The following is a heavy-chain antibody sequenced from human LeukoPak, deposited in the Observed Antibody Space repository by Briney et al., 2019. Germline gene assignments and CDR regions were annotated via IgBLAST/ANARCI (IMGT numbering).Heavy chain of an antibody. CDR1: GGSFSGYY. D-gene: IGHD3-3*01. V-gene: IGHV4-34*01. CDR2: INHSGST. CDR3: ARFVSKDTIFAFHYYGMDV. J-gene: IGHJ6*02. Sequence: SETLSLTCAVYGGSFSGYYWSWIRQPPGKGLEWIGEINHSGSTNYNPSLKSRVTISVDTSKNQFSLKLSSVTAADTAVYYCARFVSKDTIFAFHYYGMDVWGQGTTVTVSS.